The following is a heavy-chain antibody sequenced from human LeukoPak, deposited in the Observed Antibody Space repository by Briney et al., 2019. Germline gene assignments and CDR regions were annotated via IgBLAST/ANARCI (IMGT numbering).Heavy chain of an antibody. D-gene: IGHD2-2*01. CDR3: ASGVVVPAATPSDAFDI. CDR2: IYHSGST. V-gene: IGHV4-38-2*02. Sequence: SETLSLTCTVSGYSISSGSYWGWIRQPPGKGLEWIGSIYHSGSTYHNPSLKSRVTISVDTSKNQFSLKLSSVTAADTAVYYCASGVVVPAATPSDAFDIWGQGTMVTVSS. J-gene: IGHJ3*02. CDR1: GYSISSGSY.